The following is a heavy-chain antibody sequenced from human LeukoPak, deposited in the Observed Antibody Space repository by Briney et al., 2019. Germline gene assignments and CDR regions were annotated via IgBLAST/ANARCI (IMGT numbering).Heavy chain of an antibody. Sequence: SETLSLTCTVSGGSISSYYWSWIRQPPGKGLEWIGYIYYSGSTNYNPSLKSRVTISVDTSKNQFSLKLSSVTAADTAVYYCAREGYCSGGSCYPGAFDIWGQGTMVTVSS. CDR1: GGSISSYY. CDR2: IYYSGST. V-gene: IGHV4-59*01. D-gene: IGHD2-15*01. J-gene: IGHJ3*02. CDR3: AREGYCSGGSCYPGAFDI.